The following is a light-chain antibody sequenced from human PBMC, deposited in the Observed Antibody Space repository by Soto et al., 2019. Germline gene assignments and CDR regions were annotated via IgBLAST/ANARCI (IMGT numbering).Light chain of an antibody. CDR3: QQRSNWPPSIT. J-gene: IGKJ5*01. CDR2: DAS. V-gene: IGKV3-11*01. Sequence: EIVLTQSPATLSLSPGERATLSCRASQSVSSSLAWYQQKPGQAPRLLIYDASNRATGIPARFSGSGSGTDFTLTISSLEPEDFAVYYCQQRSNWPPSITFGQWTRLEIK. CDR1: QSVSSS.